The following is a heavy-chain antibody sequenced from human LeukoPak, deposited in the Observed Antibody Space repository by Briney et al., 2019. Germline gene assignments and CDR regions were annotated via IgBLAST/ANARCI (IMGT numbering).Heavy chain of an antibody. D-gene: IGHD2-2*01. CDR2: ISAYNGNT. J-gene: IGHJ4*02. V-gene: IGHV1-18*01. CDR1: GYTFATYG. Sequence: ASVKVSCKASGYTFATYGISWVRQAPGQGLEWMGWISAYNGNTNYAQKLQGRVTMTTDTSTGTAYMELRSLRSDDTAMYYCAGRSGYCSSTSCSPGDYWGQGTLVTVSS. CDR3: AGRSGYCSSTSCSPGDY.